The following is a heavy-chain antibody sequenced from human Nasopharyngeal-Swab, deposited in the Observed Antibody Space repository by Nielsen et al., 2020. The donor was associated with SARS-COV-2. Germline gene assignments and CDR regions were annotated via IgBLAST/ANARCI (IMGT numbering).Heavy chain of an antibody. D-gene: IGHD6-6*01. CDR2: IYPGDSDT. CDR3: AGDEGVYSSSSRGAFDI. Sequence: GGSLRLSCKGSGYSFTSYWIGWVRQMPGKGLEWMGIIYPGDSDTRYSPSFQGQVTISADKSISTAYLQWSSLKASDTAMYYCAGDEGVYSSSSRGAFDIWGQGTMVTVSS. V-gene: IGHV5-51*01. J-gene: IGHJ3*02. CDR1: GYSFTSYW.